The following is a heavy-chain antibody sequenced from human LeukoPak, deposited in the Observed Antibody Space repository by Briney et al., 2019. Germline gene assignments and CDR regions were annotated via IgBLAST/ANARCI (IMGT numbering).Heavy chain of an antibody. J-gene: IGHJ4*02. V-gene: IGHV3-64*01. CDR2: ISSNGGST. D-gene: IGHD5-24*01. Sequence: PGGSLRLSCAASGFTFSSYAMHWVRQAPGKGLEYVSAISSNGGSTYYANSVKGRFTISRDNSKNTLYLQMGSLRAEDMAVYYCARGEDGYNPFDYWGQGTLVTVSS. CDR3: ARGEDGYNPFDY. CDR1: GFTFSSYA.